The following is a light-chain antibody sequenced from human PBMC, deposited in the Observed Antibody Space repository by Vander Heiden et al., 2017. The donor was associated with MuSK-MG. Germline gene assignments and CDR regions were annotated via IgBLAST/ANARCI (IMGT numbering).Light chain of an antibody. V-gene: IGKV3-20*01. Sequence: EIVLTQSPGTLSLSQGERATLSCRASQRVSSSYLAWYQQKPGQAPRLLIYGASSRATGIPDRFSGSGSGTDFTLTISRLEPEDFAVYYCQQYGSSPGYTFGQGTKLEIK. CDR1: QRVSSSY. J-gene: IGKJ2*01. CDR3: QQYGSSPGYT. CDR2: GAS.